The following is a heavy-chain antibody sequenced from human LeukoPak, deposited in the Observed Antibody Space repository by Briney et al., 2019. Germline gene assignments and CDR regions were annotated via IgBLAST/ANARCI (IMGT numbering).Heavy chain of an antibody. D-gene: IGHD2-2*01. V-gene: IGHV3-23*01. CDR3: AKALDLGYCSSTSCLN. CDR2: ISGSGGST. CDR1: GFTFSSYA. J-gene: IGHJ4*02. Sequence: PGGSLRLSCAASGFTFSSYAMSWVRQAPGKGLEWVPAISGSGGSTYYADSVKGRFTISRDNSKNTLYLQMNSLRAEDTAVYYCAKALDLGYCSSTSCLNWGQGTLVTVSS.